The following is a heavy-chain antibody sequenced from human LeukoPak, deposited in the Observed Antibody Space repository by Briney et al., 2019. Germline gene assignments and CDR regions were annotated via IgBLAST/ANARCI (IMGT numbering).Heavy chain of an antibody. Sequence: PSETLSLTCTVSGGSISSGSYYWSWIRQPAGKGLEWIGRIYTSGSTNYNPSLKSRVTISVDTSKNQFSLKLSSVTAADTAVYYCARGTRHYYDFWSGYYLALGTDYYYYYMDVWGKGTTVTVSS. CDR2: IYTSGST. V-gene: IGHV4-61*02. CDR1: GGSISSGSYY. CDR3: ARGTRHYYDFWSGYYLALGTDYYYYYMDV. D-gene: IGHD3-3*01. J-gene: IGHJ6*03.